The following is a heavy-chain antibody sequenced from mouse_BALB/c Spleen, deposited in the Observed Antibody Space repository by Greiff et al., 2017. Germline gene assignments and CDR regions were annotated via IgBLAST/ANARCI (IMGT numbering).Heavy chain of an antibody. V-gene: IGHV5-12-1*01. Sequence: EVKLQESGGGLVKPGGSLKLSCAASGFAFSSYDMSWVRQTPEKRLEWVAYISSGGGSTYYPDTVKGRFTISRDNAKNTLYLQMSSLKSEDTAMYYCARLGGITVVPFAYWGQGTLVTVSA. J-gene: IGHJ3*01. CDR2: ISSGGGST. CDR1: GFAFSSYD. CDR3: ARLGGITVVPFAY. D-gene: IGHD2-14*01.